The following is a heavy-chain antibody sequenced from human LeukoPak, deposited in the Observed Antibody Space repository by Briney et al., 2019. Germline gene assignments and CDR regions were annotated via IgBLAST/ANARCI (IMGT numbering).Heavy chain of an antibody. Sequence: GGSLRLSCAASGFTFDDYAMHWVRHAPGKGLEWVSGISWNSGSIGYADSVKGRFTISRDNAKNSLYLQMNSLRAEDTALYYCARGGIVVVPAAMNDYWGQGTLVTVSS. CDR3: ARGGIVVVPAAMNDY. CDR2: ISWNSGSI. V-gene: IGHV3-9*01. D-gene: IGHD2-2*01. J-gene: IGHJ4*02. CDR1: GFTFDDYA.